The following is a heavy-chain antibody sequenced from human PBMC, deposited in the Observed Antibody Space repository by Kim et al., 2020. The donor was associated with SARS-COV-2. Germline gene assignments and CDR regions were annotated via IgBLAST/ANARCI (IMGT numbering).Heavy chain of an antibody. D-gene: IGHD2-21*02. V-gene: IGHV3-23*01. CDR2: IGIGGYT. CDR3: VRERKGGDWGWDQEN. Sequence: GGSLRLSCAASGFTVSNSGMAWVRQAPGKGKEWVSAIGIGGYTIYADAVRGRFIISRDNSENTLYLQMNSLRGEDTAVYYCVRERKGGDWGWDQENWGQG. J-gene: IGHJ1*01. CDR1: GFTVSNSG.